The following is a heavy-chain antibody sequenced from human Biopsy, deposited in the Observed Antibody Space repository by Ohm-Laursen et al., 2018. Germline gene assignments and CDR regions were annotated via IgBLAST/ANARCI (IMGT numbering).Heavy chain of an antibody. Sequence: SLRLSCAAPGFTFSNYQMSWIRQTLGKGLEWVSHISSGGSTIFHADSVKGRFTISRDDAKGSLYLQMTNLRAEDTAVYYCGRSYGIMAAPVHLWGQGTLVTVSS. CDR2: ISSGGSTI. V-gene: IGHV3-11*01. CDR1: GFTFSNYQ. J-gene: IGHJ4*01. CDR3: GRSYGIMAAPVHL. D-gene: IGHD3-16*01.